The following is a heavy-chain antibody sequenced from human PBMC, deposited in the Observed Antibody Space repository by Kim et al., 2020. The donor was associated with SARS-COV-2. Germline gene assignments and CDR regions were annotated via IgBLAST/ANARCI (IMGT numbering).Heavy chain of an antibody. D-gene: IGHD3-3*01. Sequence: QGFTGRFVFSLDTSVSTAYLQISSLKAEDTAVYYCARAREDFGVVTLFDYWGQGTLVTVSS. CDR3: ARAREDFGVVTLFDY. V-gene: IGHV7-4-1*02. J-gene: IGHJ4*02.